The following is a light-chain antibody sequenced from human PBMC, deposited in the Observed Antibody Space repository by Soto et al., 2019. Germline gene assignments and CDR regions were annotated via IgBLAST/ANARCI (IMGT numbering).Light chain of an antibody. CDR2: EVV. CDR3: SSYTTTSTLGV. Sequence: QSALTQPPSASGSPGQSVTISCTGTKNDIGVYDFVSWYQHHPGKAPRLIIYEVVQRPSGVPDRFSGSKSGNTASLTVSGLQAADEADYYCSSYTTTSTLGVFGGGTKLTVL. V-gene: IGLV2-8*01. J-gene: IGLJ3*02. CDR1: KNDIGVYDF.